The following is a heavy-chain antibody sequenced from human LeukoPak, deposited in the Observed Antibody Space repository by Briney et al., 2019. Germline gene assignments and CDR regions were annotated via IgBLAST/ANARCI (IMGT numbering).Heavy chain of an antibody. Sequence: GGSLRLSCAASGFTVSSNYMSWVRQAPGKGLKWVSTITTGGPNTYYADSVKGRFTVSRDDSKSTLYLQMNSLRAEDTAVYYCAKDGGLWVSAHWGDSWGRGTLVTVSS. CDR1: GFTVSSNY. J-gene: IGHJ4*02. CDR3: AKDGGLWVSAHWGDS. V-gene: IGHV3-53*01. D-gene: IGHD7-27*01. CDR2: ITTGGPNT.